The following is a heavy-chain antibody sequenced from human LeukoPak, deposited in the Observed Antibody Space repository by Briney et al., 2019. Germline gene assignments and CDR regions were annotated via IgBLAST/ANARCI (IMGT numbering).Heavy chain of an antibody. Sequence: GGSLRLSCAASGFTVSSNYMSWVRQAPGKGLEWVSAISGSGGSTYYADSVKGRFTISRDNSKNTLYLQMNSLRVEDTAVYYCAKDGWVAIAARYFDYWGQGTLVTVSS. J-gene: IGHJ4*02. V-gene: IGHV3-23*01. D-gene: IGHD6-6*01. CDR3: AKDGWVAIAARYFDY. CDR1: GFTVSSNY. CDR2: ISGSGGST.